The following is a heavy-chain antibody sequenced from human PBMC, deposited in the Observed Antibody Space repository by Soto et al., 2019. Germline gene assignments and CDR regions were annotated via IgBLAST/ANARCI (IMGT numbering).Heavy chain of an antibody. J-gene: IGHJ6*02. CDR3: ARGRNHIVATIGGDYYYGMDV. V-gene: IGHV1-2*04. Sequence: ASVKVSCKASGYTFTGYYMHWVRQAPGQGLEWMGWINPNSGGTNYAQKFQGWVTMTRDTSISTAYMELSRLRSDDTAVYYCARGRNHIVATIGGDYYYGMDVWGQGTTVTVSS. CDR2: INPNSGGT. CDR1: GYTFTGYY. D-gene: IGHD5-12*01.